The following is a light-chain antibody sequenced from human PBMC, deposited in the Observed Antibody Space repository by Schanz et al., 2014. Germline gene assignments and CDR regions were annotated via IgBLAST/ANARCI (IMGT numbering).Light chain of an antibody. Sequence: EIVLTQFPGTLSLSPGERATLSCRSLPLFPPPSLAFYQQKPGQAPRLVIHGASSRATGIPDRFSGSGSGTDFTLTISRLEPEDFAVYYCQQYGSSPWTFGQGTKVEIK. CDR2: GAS. CDR3: QQYGSSPWT. J-gene: IGKJ1*01. V-gene: IGKV3-20*01. CDR1: PLFPPPS.